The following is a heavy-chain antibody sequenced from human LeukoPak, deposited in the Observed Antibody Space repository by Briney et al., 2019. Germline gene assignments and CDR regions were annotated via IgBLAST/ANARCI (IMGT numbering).Heavy chain of an antibody. J-gene: IGHJ4*02. CDR1: GFTFSSNA. CDR2: ISGGGGST. CDR3: AKDFWESY. Sequence: GGSLRLSCAASGFTFSSNAMSWVRQAPGKGLEWVSTISGGGGSTFYADSVKGRFTISRDNSKNTLYLQMNSLRAEDTAVYYCAKDFWESYWGQGALVTVSS. D-gene: IGHD3-3*01. V-gene: IGHV3-23*01.